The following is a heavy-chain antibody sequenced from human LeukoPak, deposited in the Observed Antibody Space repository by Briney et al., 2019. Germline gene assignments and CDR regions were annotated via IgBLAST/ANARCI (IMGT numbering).Heavy chain of an antibody. J-gene: IGHJ4*02. D-gene: IGHD1-1*01. V-gene: IGHV1-18*01. CDR2: INTYNGFS. CDR3: AKNTTGRYSDY. CDR1: GYTFTLAG. Sequence: ASVKVSCKPSGYTFTLAGTTSVRQAPGQGLEWMGWINTYNGFSKYARKLQGRVTMTADTSKSTAYMELSSLSSDDTAVYYCAKNTTGRYSDYWGQGTLVTVSS.